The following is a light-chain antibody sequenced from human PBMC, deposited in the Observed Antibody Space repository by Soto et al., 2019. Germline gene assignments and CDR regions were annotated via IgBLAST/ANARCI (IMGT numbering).Light chain of an antibody. CDR1: QSVSSSY. J-gene: IGKJ1*01. CDR2: GAS. V-gene: IGKV3-20*01. CDR3: QQYGSWT. Sequence: EIVLTQSPGTLSLSPGERATLSCRASQSVSSSYLAWYQQKHGQAPRLLIYGASSRATGIPDRFSGSGSGTDFTLTISRLEPEDFAVYYCQQYGSWTFGQGTKVEIK.